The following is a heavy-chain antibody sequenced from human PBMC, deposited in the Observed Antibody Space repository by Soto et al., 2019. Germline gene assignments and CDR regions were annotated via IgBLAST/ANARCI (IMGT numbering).Heavy chain of an antibody. D-gene: IGHD3-10*01. V-gene: IGHV1-69*19. CDR1: GGTFNTYA. Sequence: QVQLVQSGAEMKKPGSSVKVSCQSSGGTFNTYAMNWVRQAPGQGPEWMGDISPMFGAANYAPKFQGRVTITADESTGTSYMXLSSXTSEDTALYFCAREVQVHTPAFVYWGQGTLVTVS. CDR3: AREVQVHTPAFVY. CDR2: ISPMFGAA. J-gene: IGHJ4*02.